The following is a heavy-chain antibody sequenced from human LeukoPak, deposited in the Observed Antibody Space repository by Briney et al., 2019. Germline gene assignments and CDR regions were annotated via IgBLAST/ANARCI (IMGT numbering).Heavy chain of an antibody. CDR2: MNPNSGNR. CDR1: GYTFTSYD. V-gene: IGHV1-8*01. D-gene: IGHD3-3*01. J-gene: IGHJ6*02. Sequence: GASVKVSCKASGYTFTSYDINWVRRATGQGLEWMGWMNPNSGNRGYAQKFQGRVTMTRNTSISTAYMELSSLRSEDTAVYYCARGMGYDFWSGYYAYYYYGMDVWGQGTTVTVSS. CDR3: ARGMGYDFWSGYYAYYYYGMDV.